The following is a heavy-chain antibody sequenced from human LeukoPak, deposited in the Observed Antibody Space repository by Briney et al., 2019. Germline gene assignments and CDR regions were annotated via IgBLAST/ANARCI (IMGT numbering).Heavy chain of an antibody. CDR3: ARARSSCCDFDY. Sequence: PGGSLRLSCAASGFTFSSSWMSWVRQAPGKGLEWVANIKQDGSGRYFVDSVKGRFTISRDNAKNSLFLQMNSLRAEDTAVYYCARARSSCCDFDYWGQGTLVTVPS. D-gene: IGHD2-15*01. V-gene: IGHV3-7*01. CDR2: IKQDGSGR. CDR1: GFTFSSSW. J-gene: IGHJ4*02.